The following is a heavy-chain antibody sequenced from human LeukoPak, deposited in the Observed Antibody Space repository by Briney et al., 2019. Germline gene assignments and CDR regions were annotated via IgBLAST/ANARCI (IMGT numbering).Heavy chain of an antibody. CDR3: ARATVTTFSSYYYGMDV. D-gene: IGHD4-17*01. J-gene: IGHJ6*02. CDR1: GASISSYY. V-gene: IGHV4-59*01. CDR2: IYYSGSI. Sequence: SETLSLICTVSGASISSYYWSWIRQPPGKGLEWIGDIYYSGSIKYNPSLKSRVTMSVDTSKNQFSLKLSSVTAADTAVYYCARATVTTFSSYYYGMDVWGQGTTVTVSS.